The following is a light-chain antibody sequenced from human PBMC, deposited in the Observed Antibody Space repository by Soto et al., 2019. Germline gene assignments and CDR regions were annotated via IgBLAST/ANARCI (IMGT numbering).Light chain of an antibody. Sequence: EIVLTQSPATLSLSPGERATLSCRASQTVRNNLAWYQQRPGQAPRLLIYDASSRATGIPARFSGSGSGTDFTLTISSLEPEDFAVYYCQQHSNWRLTFGGGTKVDIK. CDR1: QTVRNN. CDR3: QQHSNWRLT. CDR2: DAS. V-gene: IGKV3-11*01. J-gene: IGKJ4*01.